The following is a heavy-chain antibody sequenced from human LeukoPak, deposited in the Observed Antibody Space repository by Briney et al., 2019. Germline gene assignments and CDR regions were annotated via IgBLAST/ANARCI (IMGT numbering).Heavy chain of an antibody. CDR3: AREDYYDSSGHDY. CDR1: GYTFTGYY. J-gene: IGHJ4*02. Sequence: GASVKGSCKASGYTFTGYYMHWVRQAPGQGLEWMGWINPNSGGTNYAQKFQGRVTMTRDTSISTAYMELSRLRSDDTAVYYCAREDYYDSSGHDYWGQGTLVTVSS. CDR2: INPNSGGT. V-gene: IGHV1-2*02. D-gene: IGHD3-22*01.